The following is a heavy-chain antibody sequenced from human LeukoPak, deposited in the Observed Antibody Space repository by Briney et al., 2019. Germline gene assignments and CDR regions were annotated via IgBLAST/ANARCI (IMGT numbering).Heavy chain of an antibody. CDR2: IEWDDDK. CDR1: GFSLRTSGMR. V-gene: IGHV2-70*04. CDR3: ARMATGTTRYFDY. J-gene: IGHJ4*02. Sequence: FGPTLVNPTQTLTLTCTFSGFSLRTSGMRVSWIRQPPGKALEWLARIEWDDDKFYSTSLKTRLTTSKDTSEKQVVLTMTNMDPVDTATYYCARMATGTTRYFDYWGQGTLVTVSS. D-gene: IGHD1-1*01.